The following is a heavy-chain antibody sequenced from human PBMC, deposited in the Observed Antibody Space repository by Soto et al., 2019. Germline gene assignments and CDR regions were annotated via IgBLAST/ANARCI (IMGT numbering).Heavy chain of an antibody. J-gene: IGHJ4*02. CDR1: GYTFTSYG. CDR2: ISAYNGNT. D-gene: IGHD4-17*01. CDR3: ARELHGDPYY. Sequence: ASVKVSCKASGYTFTSYGFSWVRQAPGQGLEWMGWISAYNGNTNYAQNLQGRVTMTTDTSTSTAYMELRSLRSDDTAAYYCARELHGDPYYWGQGTLVTVSA. V-gene: IGHV1-18*01.